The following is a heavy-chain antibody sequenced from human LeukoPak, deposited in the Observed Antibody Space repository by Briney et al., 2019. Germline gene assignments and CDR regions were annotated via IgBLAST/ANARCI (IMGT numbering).Heavy chain of an antibody. V-gene: IGHV1-2*02. CDR1: GYTFTGYY. Sequence: GASAKVSCKASGYTFTGYYMHWVRQAPGQGLEWMGWINPNSGGTNYAQKFQGRVTMTRDTSISTAYMELSRLRSDDTAVYYCASQTSADIVVVPAAAGYGMDVWGQGTTVTVSS. J-gene: IGHJ6*02. D-gene: IGHD2-2*01. CDR2: INPNSGGT. CDR3: ASQTSADIVVVPAAAGYGMDV.